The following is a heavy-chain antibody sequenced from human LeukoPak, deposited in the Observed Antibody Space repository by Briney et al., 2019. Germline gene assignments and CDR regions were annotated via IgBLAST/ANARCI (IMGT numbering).Heavy chain of an antibody. Sequence: SETLSLTCAVYGGSFSGYYWSWIRQPPGKGLEWIGEINHSGSTNYNPSLKSRVTISVDTPKNQFSLKLSSVTAADTAVYYCARRPRMKAFDIWGQGTMVTVSS. CDR2: INHSGST. CDR1: GGSFSGYY. CDR3: ARRPRMKAFDI. V-gene: IGHV4-34*01. J-gene: IGHJ3*02. D-gene: IGHD2-8*01.